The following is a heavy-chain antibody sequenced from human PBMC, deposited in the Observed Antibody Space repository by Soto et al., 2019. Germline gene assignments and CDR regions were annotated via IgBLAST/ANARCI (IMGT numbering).Heavy chain of an antibody. Sequence: SETLSLTCAVYGGSFSGYYWSWIRQPPGKGLEWIGEINHSGSTNYNPSLKSRVTISVDTSKNQFSLKLSSVTAADTAVYYCERGGRVKTVKSWFDPWGQGTLVTVSS. J-gene: IGHJ5*02. CDR2: INHSGST. CDR1: GGSFSGYY. D-gene: IGHD4-17*01. CDR3: ERGGRVKTVKSWFDP. V-gene: IGHV4-34*01.